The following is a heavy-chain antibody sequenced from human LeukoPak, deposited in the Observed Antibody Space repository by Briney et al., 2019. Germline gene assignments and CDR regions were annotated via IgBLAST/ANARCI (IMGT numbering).Heavy chain of an antibody. V-gene: IGHV3-7*01. J-gene: IGHJ4*02. CDR2: IKQDGSVK. D-gene: IGHD6-13*01. CDR3: ARIGYSSSCTDY. Sequence: GGSLRLSCAASGFTFSSYAMSWVRQAPGKGLEWVANIKQDGSVKYYVDSLKGRFTISRDNAKNSLYLQMNGLRADDTAVYYCARIGYSSSCTDYWGRGTLVTVSS. CDR1: GFTFSSYA.